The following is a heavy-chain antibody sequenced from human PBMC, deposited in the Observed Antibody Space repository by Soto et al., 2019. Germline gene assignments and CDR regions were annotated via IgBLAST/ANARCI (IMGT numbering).Heavy chain of an antibody. CDR2: MNPGSGDT. CDR3: ARMESFGSLNWFDP. Sequence: ASVKVSCKASGYTFTNNDVSWVREATGQGLEWMGWMNPGSGDTGYAQKFQGRVTMTRDVSIATAYMELNSLTSEDTAIYYCARMESFGSLNWFDPWGQGTLVTVSS. J-gene: IGHJ5*02. CDR1: GYTFTNND. V-gene: IGHV1-8*02. D-gene: IGHD5-18*01.